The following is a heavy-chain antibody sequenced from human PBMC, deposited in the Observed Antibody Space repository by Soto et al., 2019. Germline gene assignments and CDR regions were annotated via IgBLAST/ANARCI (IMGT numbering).Heavy chain of an antibody. CDR1: GGSVSSSTYY. CDR3: ARGHYDFWSGSYTHFDY. Sequence: PSETLSLTCTVSGGSVSSSTYYWGWIRQPPGKGLEWLGHIYYSGSTYYNPSLKSRLTISVDTSRDQFSLKLSSVTAADTAVYYCARGHYDFWSGSYTHFDYWGQGTPVTVSS. D-gene: IGHD3-3*01. V-gene: IGHV4-39*01. CDR2: IYYSGST. J-gene: IGHJ4*02.